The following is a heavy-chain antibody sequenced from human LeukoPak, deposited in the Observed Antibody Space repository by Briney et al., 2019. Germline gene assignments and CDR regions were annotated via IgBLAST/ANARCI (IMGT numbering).Heavy chain of an antibody. V-gene: IGHV3-53*01. CDR3: ATHDTSGYYKFDS. D-gene: IGHD3-22*01. Sequence: GGSLRLSCAASGFAASRKYMSWVRQAPGKGLEWVSVIYSGAATYYADSVKGRFTISRDNSKNTLYLQMNSLRVEDTAIYYCATHDTSGYYKFDSWGQGTLVTVSS. CDR1: GFAASRKY. J-gene: IGHJ4*02. CDR2: IYSGAAT.